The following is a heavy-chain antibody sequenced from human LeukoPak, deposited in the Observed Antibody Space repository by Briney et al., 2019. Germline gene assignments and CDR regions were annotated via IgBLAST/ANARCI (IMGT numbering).Heavy chain of an antibody. J-gene: IGHJ5*02. Sequence: SETLSLTCTVSGGSISSYYCSWIRQPPGKGLEWIGCISYSGRTNYNPSLKSRVTVSVDTSKNQFSLKLSSVTAADTAVYYCARLGSNNWFDPWGQGTLVTVSP. V-gene: IGHV4-59*01. CDR3: ARLGSNNWFDP. CDR1: GGSISSYY. CDR2: ISYSGRT.